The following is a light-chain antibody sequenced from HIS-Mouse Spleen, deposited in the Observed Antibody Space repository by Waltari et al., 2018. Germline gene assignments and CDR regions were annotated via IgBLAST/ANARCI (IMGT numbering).Light chain of an antibody. J-gene: IGLJ2*01. CDR3: AAWDDSLSGV. V-gene: IGLV1-47*01. Sequence: QSVLTQPPSASGTPGQRVTISCSGSSSNIGSNYVYWYQQLPGTAPQLLIYRNKQRPSGVPDRFSGSKSGTSASLAISGLRSEDEADYYCAAWDDSLSGVFGGGTKLTVL. CDR2: RNK. CDR1: SSNIGSNY.